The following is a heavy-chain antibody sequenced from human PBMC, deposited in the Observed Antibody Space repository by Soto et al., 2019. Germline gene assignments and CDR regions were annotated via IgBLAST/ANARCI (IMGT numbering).Heavy chain of an antibody. D-gene: IGHD3-22*01. CDR3: AKDAPGSGWLSDS. CDR2: IGGNGGDT. J-gene: IGHJ4*02. V-gene: IGHV3-23*01. CDR1: GFTFAIYA. Sequence: LRLSCAASGFTFAIYAMSWVRQAPGKGLEWVSTIGGNGGDTSYANFVRGRFTISRDNSKNTLYLQISSLRAEDTAVYYCAKDAPGSGWLSDSWGQGTLVTVSS.